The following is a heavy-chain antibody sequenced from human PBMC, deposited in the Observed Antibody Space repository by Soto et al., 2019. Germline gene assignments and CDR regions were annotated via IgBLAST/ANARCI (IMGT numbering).Heavy chain of an antibody. V-gene: IGHV4-34*01. CDR3: ARVSRGYYDS. CDR2: INHSGSA. CDR1: GDSFNNYF. J-gene: IGHJ4*02. Sequence: QVQLQQWGAGLLKPSETLSLTCAVYGDSFNNYFWTWIRQSPGKGLERIGEINHSGSANYNPSLGSRVTISVDKSKKQFSLKLTSVTAAATAVYYCARVSRGYYDSWGQGTLVTVSS.